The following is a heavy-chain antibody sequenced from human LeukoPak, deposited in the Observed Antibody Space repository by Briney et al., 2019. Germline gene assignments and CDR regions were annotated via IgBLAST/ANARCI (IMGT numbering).Heavy chain of an antibody. V-gene: IGHV4-34*01. D-gene: IGHD1-20*01. Sequence: SETLSLTCGVYGGSFSGYYWSWIRQPPGKGLEWIGEINHSGSTNYNPSLKSRVTISVDTSKNQFSLKLSSVTAADTAVYYCARLKDNWNDGAFDIWGQGTMVTVSS. CDR3: ARLKDNWNDGAFDI. CDR1: GGSFSGYY. CDR2: INHSGST. J-gene: IGHJ3*02.